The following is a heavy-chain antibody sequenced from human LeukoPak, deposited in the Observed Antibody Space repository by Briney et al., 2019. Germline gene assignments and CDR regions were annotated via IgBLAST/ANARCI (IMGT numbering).Heavy chain of an antibody. Sequence: SETLSLTCTVSDGSMSSYYWSWIRQPPGKGLEWIGYIFYSGSTNYNPSLWGRVTISVDTSKNQFSLRLTSVTAADTAVYYCARHSRAHSSASGTYDYWGQGTLVTVSS. D-gene: IGHD6-6*01. CDR1: DGSMSSYY. CDR3: ARHSRAHSSASGTYDY. CDR2: IFYSGST. V-gene: IGHV4-59*08. J-gene: IGHJ4*02.